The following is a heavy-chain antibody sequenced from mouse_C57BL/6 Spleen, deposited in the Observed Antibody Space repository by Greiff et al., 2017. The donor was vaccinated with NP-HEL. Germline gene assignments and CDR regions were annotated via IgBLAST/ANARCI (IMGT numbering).Heavy chain of an antibody. V-gene: IGHV1-7*01. CDR3: ERDTVDY. Sequence: VQLQQSGAELAKPGASVKLSCKASGYTFTSYWMHWVKQRPGQGLEWIGYINPSSGYTKYNQKFKDKATLTADKSSSPANMQRSSLQNEDSAVYDRERDTVDYWGQGTTLTVSS. CDR1: GYTFTSYW. J-gene: IGHJ2*01. CDR2: INPSSGYT.